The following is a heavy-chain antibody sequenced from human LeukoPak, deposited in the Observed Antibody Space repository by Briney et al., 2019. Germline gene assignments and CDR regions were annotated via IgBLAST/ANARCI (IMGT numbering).Heavy chain of an antibody. CDR1: GFSFSRYA. V-gene: IGHV3-23*01. D-gene: IGHD5-18*01. CDR2: ISGCRGTI. J-gene: IGHJ4*02. Sequence: GGSLRLSCAASGFSFSRYAMSWVRQAPGKGREGVSVISGCRGTIYYADSVKGRFTISRDNSKNTLYLQMNSLRAGDTAVYYCARATGFTYGYSDYWGQGTLVTVSS. CDR3: ARATGFTYGYSDY.